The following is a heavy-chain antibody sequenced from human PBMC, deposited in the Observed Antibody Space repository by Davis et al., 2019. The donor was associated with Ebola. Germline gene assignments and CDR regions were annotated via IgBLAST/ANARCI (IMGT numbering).Heavy chain of an antibody. CDR2: ISYDGSNK. CDR3: ARALGSGSYYGVDY. D-gene: IGHD1-26*01. J-gene: IGHJ4*02. Sequence: PGGSLRLSCAASGFTFSSYAMHWVRQAPGKGLEWVAVISYDGSNKYYADSVKGRFTISRDNSKNTLYLQMNSLRAEDTAVYYCARALGSGSYYGVDYWGQGTLVTVSS. V-gene: IGHV3-30-3*01. CDR1: GFTFSSYA.